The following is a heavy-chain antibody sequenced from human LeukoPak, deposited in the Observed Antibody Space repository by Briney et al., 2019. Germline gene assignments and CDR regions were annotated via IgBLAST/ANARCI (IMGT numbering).Heavy chain of an antibody. CDR2: IHYTGTT. Sequence: SETLSLTCTVSGGSISGYYWGWVRQPPGKGLEWIAYIHYTGTTRYNPSLESRVTISVDTSKNQFSLKLSSVTAADTAVYYCARTPDRGGHDNWGQGILATVSS. D-gene: IGHD4-23*01. CDR3: ARTPDRGGHDN. CDR1: GGSISGYY. V-gene: IGHV4-59*08. J-gene: IGHJ4*02.